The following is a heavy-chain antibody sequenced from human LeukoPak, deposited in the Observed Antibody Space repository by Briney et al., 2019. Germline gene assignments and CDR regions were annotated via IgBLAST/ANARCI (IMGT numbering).Heavy chain of an antibody. J-gene: IGHJ4*02. CDR3: ARGEGITMVRGVITPIDY. CDR1: GGSISTYY. CDR2: ISKSGST. V-gene: IGHV4-59*01. D-gene: IGHD3-10*01. Sequence: PSETLSLTCTVSGGSISTYYWSWIRQPPGKGLEWIGYISKSGSTKYNPSLKSRVTISKHTSKNQFSLKLSSVTAADTAVYYCARGEGITMVRGVITPIDYWGQGTLVTVSS.